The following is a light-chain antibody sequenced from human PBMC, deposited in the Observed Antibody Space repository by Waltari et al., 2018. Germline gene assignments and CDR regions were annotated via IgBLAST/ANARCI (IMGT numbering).Light chain of an antibody. Sequence: QLVLTQSPSASASLGVSVKLTCTLSSGYSSNVIAWLQQQPEKGPRSLRKVNSDGSHSKGDEIPDRFSGSSSGAERYLTIANLQSEDEADYYCQTGGHGTWVFGGGTKLTVL. CDR2: VNSDGSH. CDR3: QTGGHGTWV. J-gene: IGLJ3*02. CDR1: SGYSSNV. V-gene: IGLV4-69*01.